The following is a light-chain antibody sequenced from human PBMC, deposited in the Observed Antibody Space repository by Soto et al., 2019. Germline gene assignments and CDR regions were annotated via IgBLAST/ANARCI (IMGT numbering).Light chain of an antibody. J-gene: IGLJ1*01. Sequence: SYELTQPPSVSVAPGQTVRVTCGGKNIGSKSVHWYQQKPGQAPVLVVYDDSDRPSRIPERFSGSNSGNMATPTISRVEAGDEADYYCQVWDSSSDHYVFGTGTKVTVL. CDR2: DDS. V-gene: IGLV3-21*02. CDR1: NIGSKS. CDR3: QVWDSSSDHYV.